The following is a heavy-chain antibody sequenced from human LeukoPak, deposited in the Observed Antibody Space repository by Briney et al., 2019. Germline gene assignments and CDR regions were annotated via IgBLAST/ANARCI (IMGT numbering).Heavy chain of an antibody. CDR3: TRGTRYFDY. J-gene: IGHJ4*02. V-gene: IGHV3-72*01. CDR1: GFTFSDSY. Sequence: PGGSLRLSCAASGFTFSDSYMDWVRQAPGKGLEWVGRTRNEANSYTTEYAASVKGRFTISRDDPKNSLYLQMNSLKTEDTAVYYCTRGTRYFDYWGQGTLVTVSS. CDR2: TRNEANSYTT.